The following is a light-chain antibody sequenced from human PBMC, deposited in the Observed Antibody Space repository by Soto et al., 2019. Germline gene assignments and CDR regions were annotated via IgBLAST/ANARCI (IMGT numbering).Light chain of an antibody. J-gene: IGKJ2*01. CDR2: MAS. V-gene: IGKV1-5*03. CDR1: QTIGSW. CDR3: QHYKSYPYT. Sequence: DIQMTQSPSTLSASVGDRVTITCRASQTIGSWLAWYQQKPGKVPKLLIYMASGLHSGVPSRFSGSGSGTEFTLTINSVQPDDFATYYCQHYKSYPYTFGQGTKVDIK.